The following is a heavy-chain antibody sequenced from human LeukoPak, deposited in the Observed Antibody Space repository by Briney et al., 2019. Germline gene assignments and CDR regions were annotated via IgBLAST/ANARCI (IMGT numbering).Heavy chain of an antibody. D-gene: IGHD2/OR15-2a*01. CDR3: ARERREYGMDV. J-gene: IGHJ6*04. CDR2: IYNSGST. CDR1: GDSISSYY. Sequence: SETLSLTCTVSGDSISSYYWSWIRQPPGKGLEWIGYIYNSGSTRYNPSLKSRVTISVDTSKNQFSLKLSSVTAADTAVYYCARERREYGMDVWGKGTTVTVSS. V-gene: IGHV4-59*01.